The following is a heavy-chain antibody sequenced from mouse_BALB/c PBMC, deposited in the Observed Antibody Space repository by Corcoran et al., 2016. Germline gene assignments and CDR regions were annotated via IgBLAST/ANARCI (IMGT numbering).Heavy chain of an antibody. D-gene: IGHD1-1*01. Sequence: EVQLQQSGAELVKPGASVKLSCTASGFNIKDTYMHWVKQRPEQGLEWIGRIDPANGNTKYDPKFQGKATITADTSSNTAYLQRSSLTSEDTAVYYCARRGYGSSYWFAYWGQGTLVTVSA. CDR1: GFNIKDTY. CDR2: IDPANGNT. CDR3: ARRGYGSSYWFAY. J-gene: IGHJ3*01. V-gene: IGHV14-3*02.